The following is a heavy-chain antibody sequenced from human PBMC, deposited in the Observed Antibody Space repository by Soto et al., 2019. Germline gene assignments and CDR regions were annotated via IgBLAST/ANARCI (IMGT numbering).Heavy chain of an antibody. D-gene: IGHD6-19*01. CDR3: ARSVEGHFDY. V-gene: IGHV3-48*02. CDR1: GFTFSVYS. J-gene: IGHJ4*02. Sequence: EVQLVESGGGLVQPGGSLRLSCAACGFTFSVYSMNWIRQAPGKGLQWVSYMTSDMKTIHYADSVKGRFTISRDNAKNLVYLQMTSLRDEDTAVYYCARSVEGHFDYWGQGALVTVSS. CDR2: MTSDMKTI.